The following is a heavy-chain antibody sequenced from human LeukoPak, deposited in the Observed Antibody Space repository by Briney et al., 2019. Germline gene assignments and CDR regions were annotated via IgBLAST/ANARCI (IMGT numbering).Heavy chain of an antibody. CDR1: GGSFSGYY. D-gene: IGHD1-7*01. CDR3: ARSGELADDY. CDR2: INHSGST. Sequence: PSETLSLTCAVSGGSFSGYYWSWLRQPPGKGLEWIGEINHSGSTNYNPSLKSRVTISVDTSKNQFPLKLCSVTAADTAVYYCARSGELADDYWGQGTLVTVSS. J-gene: IGHJ4*02. V-gene: IGHV4-34*01.